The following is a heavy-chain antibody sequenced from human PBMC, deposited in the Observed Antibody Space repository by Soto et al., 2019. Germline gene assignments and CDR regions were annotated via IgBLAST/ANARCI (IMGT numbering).Heavy chain of an antibody. D-gene: IGHD2-2*01. J-gene: IGHJ4*02. Sequence: PGESLKISCKGSGYRFTNYWIGWVRQMPGKGLEWMGIIYPGDSDTRYSPSFQGQVTISADKSINTAYLQWSSLKASDTAMYYCARDYCSGTTCYDLDYWGQGTPVTVSS. V-gene: IGHV5-51*01. CDR3: ARDYCSGTTCYDLDY. CDR2: IYPGDSDT. CDR1: GYRFTNYW.